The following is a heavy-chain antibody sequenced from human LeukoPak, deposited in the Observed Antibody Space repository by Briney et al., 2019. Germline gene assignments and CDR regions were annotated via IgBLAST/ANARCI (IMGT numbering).Heavy chain of an antibody. V-gene: IGHV1-2*02. D-gene: IGHD6-13*01. Sequence: GASVKVSCTASGYTFTGYYMHWVRQAPGQGLEWMGWINPNSGGTNYAQKFQGRVTMTRDTSISTAYMELSRLRSDDTAVYYCARDRGHYSSSWYTWFDPWGQGILVTVSS. CDR1: GYTFTGYY. CDR2: INPNSGGT. CDR3: ARDRGHYSSSWYTWFDP. J-gene: IGHJ5*02.